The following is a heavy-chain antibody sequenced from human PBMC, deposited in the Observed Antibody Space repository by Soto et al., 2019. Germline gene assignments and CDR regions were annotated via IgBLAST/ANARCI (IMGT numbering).Heavy chain of an antibody. V-gene: IGHV4-39*01. CDR2: IYYSGST. J-gene: IGHJ5*02. D-gene: IGHD4-4*01. CDR1: GGSISSSSYY. Sequence: SETLSLTCTVSGGSISSSSYYWGWIRQPPGKGLEWIGSIYYSGSTYYNPSLKSRVTISVDTSKNQFSLKLSSVTAADTAVYYCARHGPPYSNYVSRGNWFDPWGQGTLVTVSS. CDR3: ARHGPPYSNYVSRGNWFDP.